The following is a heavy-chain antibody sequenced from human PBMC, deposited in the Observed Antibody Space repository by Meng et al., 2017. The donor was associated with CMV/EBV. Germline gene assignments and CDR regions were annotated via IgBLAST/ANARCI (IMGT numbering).Heavy chain of an antibody. J-gene: IGHJ4*02. D-gene: IGHD1-1*01. CDR3: ARDRYNWDFDY. Sequence: SCKASGSTFINFVFSWVRQAPGPGLQWMGWISTHNGNTNYAQRLQGRVTLTTDTSMSTAYMKLRSLRSDDTAVYYCARDRYNWDFDYWGQGTLVTVSS. CDR1: GSTFINFV. CDR2: ISTHNGNT. V-gene: IGHV1-18*01.